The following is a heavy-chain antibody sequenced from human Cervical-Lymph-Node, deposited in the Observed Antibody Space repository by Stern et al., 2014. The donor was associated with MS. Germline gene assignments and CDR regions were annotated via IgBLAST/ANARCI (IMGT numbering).Heavy chain of an antibody. Sequence: QLQLQESGPGLVKPSATLSLTCTVSGGSISSHYWSWIRQPPGKGLEWIGYIYHSGGTNYNPSLASRGTISLDTSKNQFSLKLTSVTAADTAVYYCAKGFSSSWYGGRWFDPWGQGTLVTVSS. V-gene: IGHV4-59*08. J-gene: IGHJ5*02. CDR2: IYHSGGT. CDR3: AKGFSSSWYGGRWFDP. D-gene: IGHD6-13*01. CDR1: GGSISSHY.